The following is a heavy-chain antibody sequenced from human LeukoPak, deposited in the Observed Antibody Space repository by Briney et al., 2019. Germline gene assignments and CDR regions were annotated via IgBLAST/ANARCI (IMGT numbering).Heavy chain of an antibody. CDR3: ARQHDSSGYYSTRPYYFDY. D-gene: IGHD3-22*01. V-gene: IGHV3-33*01. CDR2: TWSDGSNK. Sequence: GGSLRLSCAASGFTSSNYAMHWVRQAPGKGLEWVALTWSDGSNKYYGDSVKDRFTISRDNSKNMLYLHMNSLRVEDTAVYYCARQHDSSGYYSTRPYYFDYWGQGTLVTVSS. J-gene: IGHJ4*02. CDR1: GFTSSNYA.